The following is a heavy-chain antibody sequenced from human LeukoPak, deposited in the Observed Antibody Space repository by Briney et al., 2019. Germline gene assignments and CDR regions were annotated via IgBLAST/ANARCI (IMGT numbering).Heavy chain of an antibody. J-gene: IGHJ3*02. CDR1: GFTFSAFA. D-gene: IGHD2-15*01. CDR2: ISSIGGFT. V-gene: IGHV3-64*01. CDR3: ARDGGYCSGGSCGPDAFDI. Sequence: PGGSLRLSCAASGFTFSAFAIPWVRQAPGKGLEYVSGISSIGGFTYHANSVKGRFTISRDNSKNTLYLQMGSLRAEDMAVYYCARDGGYCSGGSCGPDAFDIWGQGTMVTVSS.